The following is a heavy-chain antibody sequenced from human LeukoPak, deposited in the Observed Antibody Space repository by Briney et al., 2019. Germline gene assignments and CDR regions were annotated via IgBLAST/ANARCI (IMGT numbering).Heavy chain of an antibody. J-gene: IGHJ4*02. Sequence: GGSLRLSCAASGFTFSSHAMSWVRQAPGKGLEWVSAVSTSGGSTYYADSVKGRFTISRDNSKNTLYLQMNSLRGEGTAVYYCAKEPYSGSQLLDYWGQGTLVTVSS. CDR1: GFTFSSHA. V-gene: IGHV3-23*01. D-gene: IGHD1-26*01. CDR2: VSTSGGST. CDR3: AKEPYSGSQLLDY.